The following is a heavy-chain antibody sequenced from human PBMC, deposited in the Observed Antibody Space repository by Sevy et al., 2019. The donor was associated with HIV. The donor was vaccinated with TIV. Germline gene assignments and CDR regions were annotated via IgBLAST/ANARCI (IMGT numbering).Heavy chain of an antibody. CDR2: IYSGGST. J-gene: IGHJ3*02. D-gene: IGHD4-17*01. Sequence: GGSLRLSCAASGFTVSSNYMSWVRQAPGKGLEWVSVIYSGGSTYYADSVKGRFTISRDNSKNTLYLQMNSLRAEDTAVYYCARARYYGAAGAFDIWDQGTMVTVSS. V-gene: IGHV3-53*01. CDR1: GFTVSSNY. CDR3: ARARYYGAAGAFDI.